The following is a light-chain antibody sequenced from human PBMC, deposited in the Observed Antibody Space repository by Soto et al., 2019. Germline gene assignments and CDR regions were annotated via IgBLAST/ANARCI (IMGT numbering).Light chain of an antibody. Sequence: EIVLTQSPGTLSLSPGERATLSCRASQTISNNNLVWYRQKPGQSPRLLIYGVSSRATGITDRFSCTGSGTDCTLTISRGEPEDFAVSYCQPYGDSLWTFGQGTKVETK. CDR3: QPYGDSLWT. CDR2: GVS. CDR1: QTISNNN. V-gene: IGKV3-20*01. J-gene: IGKJ1*01.